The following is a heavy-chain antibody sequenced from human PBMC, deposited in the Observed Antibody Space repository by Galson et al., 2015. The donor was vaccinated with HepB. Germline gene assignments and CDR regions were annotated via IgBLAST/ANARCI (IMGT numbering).Heavy chain of an antibody. Sequence: SLRLSCAASGFTFSSYAMHWVRQAPGKGLEYVSAISSNGGSTYYADSVKGRSTISRDNSKNTLYLQMSSLRAEDTAVYYCVKEGNYYDSSSYFDYWGQGTLVTVSS. CDR1: GFTFSSYA. V-gene: IGHV3-64D*06. CDR3: VKEGNYYDSSSYFDY. D-gene: IGHD3-22*01. CDR2: ISSNGGST. J-gene: IGHJ4*02.